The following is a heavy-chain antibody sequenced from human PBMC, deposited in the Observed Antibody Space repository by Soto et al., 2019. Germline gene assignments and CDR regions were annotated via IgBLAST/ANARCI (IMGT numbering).Heavy chain of an antibody. CDR3: AKAVGYCSSTSCRDYYFYYGMDV. CDR1: GFTFSNYG. V-gene: IGHV3-30*18. CDR2: ISYDGSNK. D-gene: IGHD2-2*01. J-gene: IGHJ6*02. Sequence: QVQLVESGGGVVQPGRSLRLSCAASGFTFSNYGMHWVRQAPGKGLEGVAVISYDGSNKYYADSVKGRFTISRDNSKNTLYLQMNSLRAEDTAVYYCAKAVGYCSSTSCRDYYFYYGMDVWGQGTTVTVSS.